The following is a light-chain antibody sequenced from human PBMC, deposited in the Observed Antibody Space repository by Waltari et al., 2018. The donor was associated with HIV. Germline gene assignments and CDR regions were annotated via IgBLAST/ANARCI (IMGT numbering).Light chain of an antibody. CDR1: QSVSSSY. CDR2: GAS. J-gene: IGKJ1*01. Sequence: GDRATLSCRASQSVSSSYLAWYQQKPGQAPRLLIYGASSRATGIPDRFSGSGSGTDFTLTISRLEPEDFAVYYCQQYGSSRWTFGQGTKVEIK. CDR3: QQYGSSRWT. V-gene: IGKV3-20*01.